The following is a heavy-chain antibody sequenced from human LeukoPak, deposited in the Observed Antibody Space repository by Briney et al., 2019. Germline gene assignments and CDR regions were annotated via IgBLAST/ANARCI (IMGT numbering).Heavy chain of an antibody. CDR1: GGSISSSSYY. V-gene: IGHV4-39*07. J-gene: IGHJ3*02. D-gene: IGHD2-2*01. CDR2: IYYSGST. CDR3: AREWVVPAARLFAFDI. Sequence: SETLPLTCTVSGGSISSSSYYWGWIRQPPGKGLEWIGSIYYSGSTYYNPSLKSRVTISVDTSKNQFSLKLSSVTAADTAVYYCAREWVVPAARLFAFDIWGQGTMVTVSS.